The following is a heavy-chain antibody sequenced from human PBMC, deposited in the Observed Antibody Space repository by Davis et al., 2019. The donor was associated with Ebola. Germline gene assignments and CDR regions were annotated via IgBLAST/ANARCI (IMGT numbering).Heavy chain of an antibody. CDR2: INHSGST. J-gene: IGHJ4*02. CDR3: ARDFDSGSYYY. V-gene: IGHV4-61*08. Sequence: PSETLSLTCTVSGGSISSGDYYWSWIRQPPGKGLEWIGEINHSGSTNYNPSLKSRVTISVDTSKNQFSLKLSSVTAADTAVYYCARDFDSGSYYYWGQGTLVTVSS. D-gene: IGHD1-26*01. CDR1: GGSISSGDYY.